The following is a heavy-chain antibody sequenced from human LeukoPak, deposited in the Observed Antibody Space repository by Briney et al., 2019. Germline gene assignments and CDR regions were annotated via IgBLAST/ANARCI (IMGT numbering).Heavy chain of an antibody. CDR1: GFTFSRFS. CDR2: ISSSSSYI. D-gene: IGHD1-7*01. CDR3: ATSRDGTIFHS. V-gene: IGHV3-21*01. Sequence: PGGSLRLSCAASGFTFSRFSMNWVRQAPGQGLEWVSSISSSSSYIYYVDSVKGRFTISRDNAKNSLYLQMNSLRAEDTAVYYCATSRDGTIFHSWGQGTLVTVSS. J-gene: IGHJ4*02.